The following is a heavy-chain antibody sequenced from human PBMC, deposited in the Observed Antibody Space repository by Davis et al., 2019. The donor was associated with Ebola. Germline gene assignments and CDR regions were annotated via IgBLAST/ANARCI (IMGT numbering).Heavy chain of an antibody. CDR3: ARVSYSYGYWFDP. V-gene: IGHV1-69*04. CDR1: GFTFSSYA. CDR2: IIPILGIA. Sequence: KISCAASGFTFSSYAISWVRQAPGQGLEWMGRIIPILGIANYAQKFQGRVTITADKSTSTAYMELSSLRSEDTAVYYCARVSYSYGYWFDPWGQGTLVTVSS. D-gene: IGHD5-18*01. J-gene: IGHJ5*02.